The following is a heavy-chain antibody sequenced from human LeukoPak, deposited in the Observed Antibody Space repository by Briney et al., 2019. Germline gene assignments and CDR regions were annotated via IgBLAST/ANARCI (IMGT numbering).Heavy chain of an antibody. J-gene: IGHJ4*02. CDR1: GFTFSSYA. D-gene: IGHD3-3*01. CDR3: AKDDDDYGDY. V-gene: IGHV3-30*04. Sequence: GGSLRLSCAASGFTFSSYAMHWVRQAPGKGLEWVAVISYDGSNKYYADSVKGRFTISRDNSKNTLYLQMNSLRAEDTAVYYCAKDDDDYGDYWGQGTLVTVSS. CDR2: ISYDGSNK.